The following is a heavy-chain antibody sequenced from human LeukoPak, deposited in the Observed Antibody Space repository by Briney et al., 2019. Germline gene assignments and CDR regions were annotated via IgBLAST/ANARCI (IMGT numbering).Heavy chain of an antibody. Sequence: GGSLRLSCAASGFIFSDYYMSWIRQAPGKGLEWVSYIRSSSSYTNYADSVKGRFTISRDNAKNSLDLKMNSLRAEDTAVYYCARDRAQYYDGSGSYRPYYYYGMDVWGQGTRVTVS. D-gene: IGHD3-10*01. V-gene: IGHV3-11*05. CDR3: ARDRAQYYDGSGSYRPYYYYGMDV. J-gene: IGHJ6*02. CDR1: GFIFSDYY. CDR2: IRSSSSYT.